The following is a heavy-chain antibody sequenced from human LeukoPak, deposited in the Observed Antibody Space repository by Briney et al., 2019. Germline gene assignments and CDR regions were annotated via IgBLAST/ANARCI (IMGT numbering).Heavy chain of an antibody. Sequence: PSETLSLTCTVAGDSIRSYDWSWIRQPPGKGLDSIWYIYYDGSTNYNPSLKSRVTISVDTSKNQFSLKLSSVTAADTAVYYCARVAMAENYYDSSGYFDYWGQGTLVTVSS. D-gene: IGHD3-22*01. J-gene: IGHJ4*02. CDR1: GDSIRSYD. V-gene: IGHV4-59*01. CDR2: IYYDGST. CDR3: ARVAMAENYYDSSGYFDY.